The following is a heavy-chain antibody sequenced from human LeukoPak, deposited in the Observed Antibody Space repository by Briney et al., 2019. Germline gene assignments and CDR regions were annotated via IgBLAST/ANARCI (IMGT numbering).Heavy chain of an antibody. V-gene: IGHV3-11*04. D-gene: IGHD2/OR15-2a*01. CDR3: TRKGSQWDFLVDY. J-gene: IGHJ4*02. CDR2: ISSSGRYI. CDR1: GFTFSDYY. Sequence: GGSLRLSCAASGFTFSDYYVSWIRQAPGKGLGWVSYISSSGRYIYYADSVKGRFTISRDNSENSLYLQMPSLTPQDPAVYYCTRKGSQWDFLVDYWGQGTRVAVSS.